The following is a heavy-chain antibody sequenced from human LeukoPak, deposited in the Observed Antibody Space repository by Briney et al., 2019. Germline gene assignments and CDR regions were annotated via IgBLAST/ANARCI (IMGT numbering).Heavy chain of an antibody. V-gene: IGHV4-4*02. CDR1: GVSISSNLW. D-gene: IGHD3-10*01. J-gene: IGHJ6*03. Sequence: PSETLSLTCAVSGVSISSNLWWTWVRQPPGKGLEWIAEIHHSGSINYNPSLKSRVTISVDTSKNQFSLKLSSVTAADTAVYYCARGWGSGSRNYYMDVWGKGTTVTISS. CDR2: IHHSGSI. CDR3: ARGWGSGSRNYYMDV.